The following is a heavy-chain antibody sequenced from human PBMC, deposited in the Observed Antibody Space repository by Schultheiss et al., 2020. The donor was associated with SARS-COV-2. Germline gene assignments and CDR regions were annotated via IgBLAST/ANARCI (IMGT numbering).Heavy chain of an antibody. D-gene: IGHD3-22*01. J-gene: IGHJ6*02. V-gene: IGHV3-48*01. CDR3: ARGAGHYDSSGYPNYYYYGMDV. Sequence: GGSLRLSCAVSGFTVSSNYMSWVRQAPGKGLEWVAHISSTTTTVNYADSVKGRFTISRDNSKNTLYLQMNSLRAEDTAVYYCARGAGHYDSSGYPNYYYYGMDVWGQGTTVTVSS. CDR2: ISSTTTTV. CDR1: GFTVSSNY.